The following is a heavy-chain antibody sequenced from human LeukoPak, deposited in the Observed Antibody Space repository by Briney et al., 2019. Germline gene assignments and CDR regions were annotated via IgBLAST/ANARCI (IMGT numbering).Heavy chain of an antibody. V-gene: IGHV3-21*01. J-gene: IGHJ3*02. CDR2: ISTSSSYI. CDR3: VRDTFSPDAFDI. CDR1: RFTFSIYS. D-gene: IGHD3-16*01. Sequence: PGGSLRLSCAPSRFTFSIYSMNGVPEAPGGGLEWVSSISTSSSYIYSADPVKGRFTISRDNAKNSLYLQMNSLRAEDTAVYYCVRDTFSPDAFDIWRQGTMV.